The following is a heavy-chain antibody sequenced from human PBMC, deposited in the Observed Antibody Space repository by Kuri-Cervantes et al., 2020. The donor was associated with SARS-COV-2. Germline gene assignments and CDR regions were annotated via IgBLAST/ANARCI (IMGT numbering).Heavy chain of an antibody. J-gene: IGHJ4*02. CDR2: ISYDGSNK. CDR1: GFTFSSYS. Sequence: GGSLRLSCAASGFTFSSYSMNWVRQAPGKGLEWVAVISYDGSNKYYADSVKGRFTISRDNSKNTLYLQMNSLRAEDTAVYYCARDPYYDFWSGYYWGIDYWGQGTLVTVSS. V-gene: IGHV3-30*03. CDR3: ARDPYYDFWSGYYWGIDY. D-gene: IGHD3-3*01.